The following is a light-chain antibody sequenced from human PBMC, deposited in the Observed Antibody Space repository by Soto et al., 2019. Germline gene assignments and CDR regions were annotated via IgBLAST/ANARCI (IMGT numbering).Light chain of an antibody. J-gene: IGKJ4*01. V-gene: IGKV1-27*01. CDR3: QNYNSAPALT. Sequence: IQMTQSPSSLSASVGDRVTITCRPSQGISNYLAWYQQKPGKVPKLLIYAASTLQSGVPSRFSGSGSGTDFTLTISSLQPEDVATYYCQNYNSAPALTFGGGTKVEIK. CDR2: AAS. CDR1: QGISNY.